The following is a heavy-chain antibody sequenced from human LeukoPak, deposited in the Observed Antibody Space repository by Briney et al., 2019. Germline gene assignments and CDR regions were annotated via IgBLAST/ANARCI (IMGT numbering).Heavy chain of an antibody. CDR1: GXTFSSYW. V-gene: IGHV3-7*05. CDR3: ARRLTGNNAFDI. CDR2: IKQDGSES. Sequence: PGGSLRLSCAASGXTFSSYWMSWVRQAPGTGLQWVANIKQDGSESYYVDSVKGRFTISRDNAKNSLYLQMNSLRAEDTAVYYCARRLTGNNAFDIWGQGIMVTVSS. D-gene: IGHD7-27*01. J-gene: IGHJ3*02.